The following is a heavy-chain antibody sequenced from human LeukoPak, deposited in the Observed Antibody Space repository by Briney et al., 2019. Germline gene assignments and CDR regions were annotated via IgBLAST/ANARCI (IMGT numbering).Heavy chain of an antibody. V-gene: IGHV3-7*04. CDR1: GFIFSNYW. CDR2: IKEDGGDK. CDR3: ARNYYYGMDV. J-gene: IGHJ6*02. Sequence: GGSQRLSCAASGFIFSNYWMTWVRQAPGKGLGWVANIKEDGGDKNYVDSVKGRLTISRDNAKNSLYLQMNSLRAEDTAVYYCARNYYYGMDVWGQGTTVTVSS.